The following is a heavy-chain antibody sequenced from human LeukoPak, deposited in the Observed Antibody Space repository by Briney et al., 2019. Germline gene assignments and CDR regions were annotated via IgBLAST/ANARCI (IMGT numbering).Heavy chain of an antibody. CDR1: GFSVSGNY. Sequence: PRGSLRLSCAASGFSVSGNYMSWVRQAPGKGLEWVSVTYSGGSTHYADSVKGRFTISRDNSKNTLYLQMNSLRAEDTAVYYCARHRSSDFWSGYWGQGTLVTVSS. CDR3: ARHRSSDFWSGY. V-gene: IGHV3-53*01. J-gene: IGHJ4*02. D-gene: IGHD3-3*01. CDR2: TYSGGST.